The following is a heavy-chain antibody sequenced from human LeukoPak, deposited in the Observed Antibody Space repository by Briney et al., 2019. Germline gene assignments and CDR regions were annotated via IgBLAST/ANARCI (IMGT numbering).Heavy chain of an antibody. CDR1: GGSFSGYY. CDR2: INHSGST. Sequence: SETLSLTCAVYGGSFSGYYWSWIRQPPGKGLEWIGEINHSGSTNYNPSLKSRVTISVDTSKNQFSLKLSSVTAADTAVYYCARHVTIGGYYYMDVWGKGTTVTISS. J-gene: IGHJ6*03. CDR3: ARHVTIGGYYYMDV. V-gene: IGHV4-34*01.